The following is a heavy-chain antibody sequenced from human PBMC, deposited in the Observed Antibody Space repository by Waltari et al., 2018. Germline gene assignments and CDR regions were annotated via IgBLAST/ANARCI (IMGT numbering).Heavy chain of an antibody. V-gene: IGHV1-24*01. J-gene: IGHJ3*02. CDR1: GSTLTDIS. CDR2: FDSEDGET. CDR3: ATEDLENVGGRTYAAFHI. D-gene: IGHD3-16*01. Sequence: QVQLVQSGAEVKKPGASVNVSCKVSGSTLTDISIHWVRQAPGKGLEWMGGFDSEDGETNFEQKFQGRFTLTEDTSTETAYLELSSLRSEDTAVYYCATEDLENVGGRTYAAFHIWGQGTMVTVSS.